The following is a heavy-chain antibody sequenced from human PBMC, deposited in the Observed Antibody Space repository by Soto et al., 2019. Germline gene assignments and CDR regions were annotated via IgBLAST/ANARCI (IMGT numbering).Heavy chain of an antibody. CDR1: GLTFGSRA. D-gene: IGHD3-10*01. CDR3: ARGSTDSYPGSRIFDY. V-gene: IGHV3-23*01. J-gene: IGHJ4*02. Sequence: PGGSLRLSCVASGLTFGSRAMTWVRQAPGEGLQWVSTITDTGGDAKYADSVRGRFVISRDNSKKTLYLQMTSLTAEDSAMYYCARGSTDSYPGSRIFDYWGQGTLVTVSS. CDR2: ITDTGGDA.